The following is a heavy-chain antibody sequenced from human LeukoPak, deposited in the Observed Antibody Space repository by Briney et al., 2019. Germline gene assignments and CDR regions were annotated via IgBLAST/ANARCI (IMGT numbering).Heavy chain of an antibody. D-gene: IGHD6-13*01. V-gene: IGHV3-48*01. CDR1: GFTFSSYS. CDR2: ISGSTGTI. CDR3: ARGSGAAGRVYYFDC. J-gene: IGHJ4*02. Sequence: GGSLRLSCGASGFTFSSYSMNWVRQAPGKGLEWVSYISGSTGTIYYADSVTGRFTIFRDNANNSLFLQMNSLRAEDSAIYYCARGSGAAGRVYYFDCWGQGTLVTVSS.